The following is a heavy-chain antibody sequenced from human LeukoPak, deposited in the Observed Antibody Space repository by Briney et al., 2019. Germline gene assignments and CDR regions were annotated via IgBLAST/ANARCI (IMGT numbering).Heavy chain of an antibody. V-gene: IGHV4-38-2*02. J-gene: IGHJ4*02. D-gene: IGHD3-22*01. CDR2: IYHSGST. CDR1: GYSISSGYY. Sequence: AETLSLTCTVSGYSISSGYYWGWIRQPPGKGLEWIGSIYHSGSTYYNPSLKSRVTISVDTSKNQFSLKLSSVTAADTAVYYCASAGDYYDSSGYYKKYYFDYWGQGTLVTVSS. CDR3: ASAGDYYDSSGYYKKYYFDY.